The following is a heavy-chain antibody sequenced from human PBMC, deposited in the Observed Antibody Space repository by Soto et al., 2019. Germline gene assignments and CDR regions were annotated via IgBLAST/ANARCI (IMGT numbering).Heavy chain of an antibody. CDR2: IVVGSGNT. J-gene: IGHJ4*02. CDR3: AAETYYDFWSGYPNFDY. D-gene: IGHD3-3*01. CDR1: GFTFTSSA. V-gene: IGHV1-58*01. Sequence: ASVKVSCKASGFTFTSSAVQCVRQARGQRLEWIGWIVVGSGNTNYAQKFQERVTITRDMSTSTAYMELSSLRSEDTAVYYCAAETYYDFWSGYPNFDYWGQGALVTVSS.